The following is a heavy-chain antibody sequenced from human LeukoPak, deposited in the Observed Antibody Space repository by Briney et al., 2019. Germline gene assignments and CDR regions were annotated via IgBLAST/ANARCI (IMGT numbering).Heavy chain of an antibody. Sequence: SVKVSGKASGGTFSSYAISWVRQAPGQGLEWMGGIIPIFGTANYARKFQGRVTITADESTSTAYMEVSSLRSEDTAVYYCARVSRTSMVRGIITFDYWGRGTLVTVSS. CDR1: GGTFSSYA. D-gene: IGHD3-10*01. J-gene: IGHJ4*02. CDR2: IIPIFGTA. V-gene: IGHV1-69*01. CDR3: ARVSRTSMVRGIITFDY.